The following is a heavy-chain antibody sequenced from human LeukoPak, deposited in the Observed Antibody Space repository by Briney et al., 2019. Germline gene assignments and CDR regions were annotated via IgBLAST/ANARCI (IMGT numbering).Heavy chain of an antibody. V-gene: IGHV3-48*02. J-gene: IGHJ4*02. D-gene: IGHD6-19*01. Sequence: GRSLRLSCAASGFTFSDYSMHWVRQAPGKGPEWVSYISSGSGSIYYADSVKGRFTISRDNAKNSLYLQMNSLRDEDTAVYYCASVQGGAVNYWGQGTLVTVSS. CDR2: ISSGSGSI. CDR3: ASVQGGAVNY. CDR1: GFTFSDYS.